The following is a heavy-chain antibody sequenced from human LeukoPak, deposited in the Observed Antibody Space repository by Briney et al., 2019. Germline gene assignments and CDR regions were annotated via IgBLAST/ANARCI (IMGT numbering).Heavy chain of an antibody. D-gene: IGHD6-19*01. V-gene: IGHV3-23*01. CDR3: AKDLEGPYSSGWYAWYFDL. Sequence: GGSLRLPCAASGFTFINYAMSWVRQAPGKGLEWVSAISGSGVSTYYADSVKGRFTISRDNSKNTLYLQMNSLRAEDTAVYYCAKDLEGPYSSGWYAWYFDLWGRGTLVTVSS. CDR1: GFTFINYA. J-gene: IGHJ2*01. CDR2: ISGSGVST.